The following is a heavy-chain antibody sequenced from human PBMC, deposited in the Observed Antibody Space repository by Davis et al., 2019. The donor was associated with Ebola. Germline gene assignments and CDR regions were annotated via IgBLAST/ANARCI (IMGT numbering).Heavy chain of an antibody. Sequence: ASVKVSCKASGYTFTNFYIHWVRQAPGQGLEWMGVVNPAGGSTTYAQKFQGRVTMTRDTSATTVYMELSRLRSEDKAIYYCARVWSDVLTGYSTNYFDYWGQGTLVTVSS. J-gene: IGHJ4*02. V-gene: IGHV1-46*01. CDR1: GYTFTNFY. CDR2: VNPAGGST. D-gene: IGHD3-9*01. CDR3: ARVWSDVLTGYSTNYFDY.